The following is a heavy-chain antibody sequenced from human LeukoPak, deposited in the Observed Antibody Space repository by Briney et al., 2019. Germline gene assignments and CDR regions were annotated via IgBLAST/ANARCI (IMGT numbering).Heavy chain of an antibody. D-gene: IGHD6-13*01. J-gene: IGHJ4*02. CDR3: ARGPGIAAAGNFDY. V-gene: IGHV4-34*01. CDR1: GGSFSNYY. CDR2: IYQSGST. Sequence: PSETLSLTCAVYGGSFSNYYWNWIRQPPGKGLEWIGEIYQSGSTNYSPSLKSRVTISVDTSKSQFSLKLTSVTAADTAVYYCARGPGIAAAGNFDYWGQGTLVTVSS.